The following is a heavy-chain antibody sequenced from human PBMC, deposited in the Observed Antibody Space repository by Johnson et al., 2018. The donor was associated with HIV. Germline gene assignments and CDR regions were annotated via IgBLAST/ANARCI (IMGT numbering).Heavy chain of an antibody. CDR3: AREGDFWSGYYFDI. CDR1: GITVSSSY. D-gene: IGHD3-3*01. V-gene: IGHV3-66*01. Sequence: VQLVESGGGLVQPGGSLRLSCAASGITVSSSYMSWVRQAPGKGLEWVSVIYSGGNTYYAASVRGSFTISRDNSKNTLYLQMNSLRAEDTAVYHCAREGDFWSGYYFDIWGQGTMVTVSS. J-gene: IGHJ3*02. CDR2: IYSGGNT.